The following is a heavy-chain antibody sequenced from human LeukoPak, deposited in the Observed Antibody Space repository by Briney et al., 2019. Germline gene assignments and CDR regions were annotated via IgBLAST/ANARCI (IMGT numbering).Heavy chain of an antibody. J-gene: IGHJ4*02. V-gene: IGHV1-69*06. D-gene: IGHD3-22*01. CDR2: IMPIFGTA. CDR3: ARSWYYYDSSGYYYRFDY. CDR1: GGTFSSYA. Sequence: ASVKVSCKASGGTFSSYAISWVRQAPGHGLEWRGGIMPIFGTANYAQKFQGRVTITAGKSTSTAYMELSSLRSEDTAVYYCARSWYYYDSSGYYYRFDYWGQGTLVTVSS.